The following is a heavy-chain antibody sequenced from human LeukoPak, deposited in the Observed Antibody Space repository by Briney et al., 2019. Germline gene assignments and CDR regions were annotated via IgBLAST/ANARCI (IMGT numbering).Heavy chain of an antibody. CDR1: GFTFSDSF. CDR3: ARLSGYAVES. CDR2: ISGSGSTI. J-gene: IGHJ4*02. Sequence: GGSLRLSCAASGFTFSDSFMSWIRQAPGKGLEWASYISGSGSTIYYPDSVKGRFTISRDNAKKSLYLQMNNLRPEDTAVYYCARLSGYAVESWGQGTLVTVSS. V-gene: IGHV3-11*01. D-gene: IGHD5-12*01.